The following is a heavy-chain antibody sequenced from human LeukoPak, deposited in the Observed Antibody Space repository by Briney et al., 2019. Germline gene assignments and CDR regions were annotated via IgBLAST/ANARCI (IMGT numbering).Heavy chain of an antibody. CDR3: ARGFSGWYYFDY. J-gene: IGHJ4*02. Sequence: SETLSLTCTVSGGSISSDYLSWIRQPPGKGLEWIGYIYYRGNTNYNPSLKRRVTMSVDTSKNQFSLKLSSVTAADTAMYYCARGFSGWYYFDYWGQGTLVTVSS. V-gene: IGHV4-59*01. CDR1: GGSISSDY. D-gene: IGHD6-19*01. CDR2: IYYRGNT.